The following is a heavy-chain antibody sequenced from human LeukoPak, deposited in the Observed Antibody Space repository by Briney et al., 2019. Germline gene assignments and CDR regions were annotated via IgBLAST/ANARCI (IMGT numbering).Heavy chain of an antibody. CDR3: ARDGGLEGDAFDI. V-gene: IGHV3-30-3*01. J-gene: IGHJ3*02. Sequence: PGGSLRLSRAASGFTFSSYATHWVRQAPGKGLEWVAVMSYDGSNKYYADSVKGRFTISRDNSKNTLYLQMNSLRAEDTAVYYCARDGGLEGDAFDIWGQGTMVTVSS. CDR1: GFTFSSYA. D-gene: IGHD1-1*01. CDR2: MSYDGSNK.